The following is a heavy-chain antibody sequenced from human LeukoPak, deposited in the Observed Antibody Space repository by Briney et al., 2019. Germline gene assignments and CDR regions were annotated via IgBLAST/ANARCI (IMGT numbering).Heavy chain of an antibody. V-gene: IGHV1-3*03. J-gene: IGHJ5*02. CDR3: ARGHYSRPLETNWFDP. CDR2: IHTHDGNT. Sequence: VSVKVSCKASGYTFTGHAIHWVRQAPGQRLEWMGWIHTHDGNTRYSREFQDRITFTRDTSATTAYLEVSSLTSEDMAVYYCARGHYSRPLETNWFDPWGQGTLVTVSS. CDR1: GYTFTGHA. D-gene: IGHD6-13*01.